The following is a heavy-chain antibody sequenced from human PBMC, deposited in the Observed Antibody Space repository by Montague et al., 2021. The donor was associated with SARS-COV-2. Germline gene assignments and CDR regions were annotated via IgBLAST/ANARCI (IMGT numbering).Heavy chain of an antibody. CDR3: ASGTYYYDSSGPPSLSWFAFDI. CDR2: IYYSGST. J-gene: IGHJ3*02. D-gene: IGHD3-22*01. CDR1: GGSISSYY. Sequence: SETLSLTCTVSGGSISSYYWSWIRQPPGKGLEWIGYIYYSGSTNYNPSLKSRVTISVDTSKNRFSLKLSSVTAADTAVYYCASGTYYYDSSGPPSLSWFAFDIWGQGTMVTVSS. V-gene: IGHV4-59*08.